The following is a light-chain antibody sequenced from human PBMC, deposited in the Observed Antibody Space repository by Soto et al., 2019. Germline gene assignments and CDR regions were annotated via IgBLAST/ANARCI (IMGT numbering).Light chain of an antibody. Sequence: QSVLTQPPSASGTPGQRVTISCSGRNSNIGSNYVYWYQQFPGTAPRLLICDDNMRPSGIPDRFSGSKSGTSAALGITGLQTGDEADYYCATWDSRLSAGVFGTGTKLTVL. CDR2: DDN. J-gene: IGLJ1*01. V-gene: IGLV1-51*01. CDR3: ATWDSRLSAGV. CDR1: NSNIGSNY.